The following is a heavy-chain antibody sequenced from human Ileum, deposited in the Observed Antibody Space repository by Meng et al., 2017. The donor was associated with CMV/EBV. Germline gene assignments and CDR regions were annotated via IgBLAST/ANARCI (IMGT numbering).Heavy chain of an antibody. CDR2: IRYDASSK. V-gene: IGHV3-30*02. Sequence: GESLKISCAASESTFSNYAMHWVRQARGKGLEWVANIRYDASSKYYVDSVKGRFTISRDNSKDTLFLQMNSLRAEDTAVYYGAKRDESGYYGLDYWGQGTLVTVSS. D-gene: IGHD3-3*01. CDR1: ESTFSNYA. J-gene: IGHJ4*02. CDR3: AKRDESGYYGLDY.